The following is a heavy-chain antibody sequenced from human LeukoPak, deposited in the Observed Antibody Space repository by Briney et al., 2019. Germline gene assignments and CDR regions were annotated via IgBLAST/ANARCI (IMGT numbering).Heavy chain of an antibody. D-gene: IGHD2-2*01. CDR3: AIVPAATQYYYYGMDV. V-gene: IGHV1-8*01. CDR2: MNPNSGNT. Sequence: ASVKVSCKASGYTFTSYDINWVRQATGQGLEWMGWMNPNSGNTGYAQKFQGRVTMTRNTSISTAYMELSSLRSEDTAVYYCAIVPAATQYYYYGMDVWGQGTTVTVPS. J-gene: IGHJ6*02. CDR1: GYTFTSYD.